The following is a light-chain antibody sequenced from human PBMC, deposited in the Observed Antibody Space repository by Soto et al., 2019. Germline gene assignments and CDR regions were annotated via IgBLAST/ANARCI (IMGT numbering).Light chain of an antibody. V-gene: IGKV1-39*01. J-gene: IGKJ4*01. CDR2: AAS. CDR3: QQSYSTPPLT. CDR1: QSISSY. Sequence: DIQLTQSPSSLSASVGDRVTITCRASQSISSYLKWYQQKPGKAPKLLIFAASSLQSGVPSRFSGSGSVTDFTLTISSLQPEDYATYYCQQSYSTPPLTFGGGTKVEIK.